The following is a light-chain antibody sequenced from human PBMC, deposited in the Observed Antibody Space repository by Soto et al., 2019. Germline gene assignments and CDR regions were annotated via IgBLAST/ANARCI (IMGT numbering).Light chain of an antibody. CDR1: QSISIY. V-gene: IGKV1-39*01. Sequence: DIQMTQSPSSLSASVGDRVTITCLASQSISIYLHWYHQKPGKAPNLLIYAASNLQSGVPSRFSGSGSGTDFTLTISSLQPEDFATYYCQQSYSMPWTFGQGTKVDIK. CDR3: QQSYSMPWT. J-gene: IGKJ1*01. CDR2: AAS.